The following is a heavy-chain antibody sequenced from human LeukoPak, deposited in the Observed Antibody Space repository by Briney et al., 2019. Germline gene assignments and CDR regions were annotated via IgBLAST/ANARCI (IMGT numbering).Heavy chain of an antibody. Sequence: GASVKVSCKASGYTFTSYDINWVRQATGQGLEWMGWMNPNSGNTGYAQKFQGRVTMTRNTSISTAYMELSSLRSEDTAVYYCARGRLAYDFWSGYYWGDNSLLNWFAPWGQGTLVTVSS. D-gene: IGHD3-3*01. J-gene: IGHJ5*02. CDR2: MNPNSGNT. CDR1: GYTFTSYD. V-gene: IGHV1-8*01. CDR3: ARGRLAYDFWSGYYWGDNSLLNWFAP.